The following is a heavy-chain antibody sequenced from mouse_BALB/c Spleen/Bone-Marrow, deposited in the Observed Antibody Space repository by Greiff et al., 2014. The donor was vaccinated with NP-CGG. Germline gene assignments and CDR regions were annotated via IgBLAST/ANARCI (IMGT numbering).Heavy chain of an antibody. J-gene: IGHJ3*01. CDR2: IDPSDSET. CDR3: AREGDYYGSSAY. Sequence: QVQLQQSGPQLVRPGASVKISCKASGYSFTSYWMHWVKQRPGQGLEWIGMIDPSDSETRLNQKFKDKATLTVGKSSSTAYMQLSSPTSEDSAVYYCAREGDYYGSSAYWGQGTLVTVSA. V-gene: IGHV1S127*01. CDR1: GYSFTSYW. D-gene: IGHD1-1*01.